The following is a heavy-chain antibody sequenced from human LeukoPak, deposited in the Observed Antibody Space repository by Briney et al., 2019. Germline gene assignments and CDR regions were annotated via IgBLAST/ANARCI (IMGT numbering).Heavy chain of an antibody. CDR3: ARGSIPDY. CDR2: MNPNSGNT. CDR1: GYTFTDFD. Sequence: ASVKVSCKASGYTFTDFDINWVRQAPGQGLEWMGWMNPNSGNTVYAQKFQGRVTMTRDTSINTARMELTSLTSEDTAVYYCARGSIPDYWGQGTLVTVSS. V-gene: IGHV1-8*01. D-gene: IGHD2-21*01. J-gene: IGHJ4*02.